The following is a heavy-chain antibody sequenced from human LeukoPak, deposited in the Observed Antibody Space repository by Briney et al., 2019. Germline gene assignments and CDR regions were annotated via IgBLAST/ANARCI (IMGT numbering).Heavy chain of an antibody. J-gene: IGHJ4*02. Sequence: GGSLRLSCVASGFTFNNYWMSWVRQAPGQGLEWVGNINQDGRVKYYVDAVKGRFTISRDNAQSSLYLQMNSLRVEDTALYYCATSRDSSGVDWGQGTLVTASS. CDR3: ATSRDSSGVD. CDR1: GFTFNNYW. D-gene: IGHD3-22*01. V-gene: IGHV3-7*01. CDR2: INQDGRVK.